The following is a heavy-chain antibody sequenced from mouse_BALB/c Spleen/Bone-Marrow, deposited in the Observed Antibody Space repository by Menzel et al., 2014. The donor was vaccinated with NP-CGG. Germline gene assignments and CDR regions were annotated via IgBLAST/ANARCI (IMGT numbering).Heavy chain of an antibody. Sequence: VQLVESGAELMKPGASVKISCKATGYTFSNYWIEWVKQRPGHGLEWIGEILPGSGSTNYNEKFKGKATFTADTSSNTAYMQLSSLTSEDSAVYYCARGGYYGSSYEDYAMDYWGQGTSVTVSS. D-gene: IGHD1-1*01. V-gene: IGHV1-9*01. CDR1: GYTFSNYW. CDR3: ARGGYYGSSYEDYAMDY. J-gene: IGHJ4*01. CDR2: ILPGSGST.